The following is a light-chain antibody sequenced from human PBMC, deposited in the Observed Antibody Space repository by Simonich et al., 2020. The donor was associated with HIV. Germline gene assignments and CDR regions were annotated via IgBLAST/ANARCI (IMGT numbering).Light chain of an antibody. Sequence: DIQLTQSPSTLSASVGDRVIITCRASESISIWLSWYQQKSGKDPKLLIYTASSLKSGVPSRVSGSGSGTEFTLTISSLQPDDFATYFCQQYNSYTWTFGQGTKVEIK. CDR3: QQYNSYTWT. V-gene: IGKV1-5*03. CDR1: ESISIW. J-gene: IGKJ1*01. CDR2: TAS.